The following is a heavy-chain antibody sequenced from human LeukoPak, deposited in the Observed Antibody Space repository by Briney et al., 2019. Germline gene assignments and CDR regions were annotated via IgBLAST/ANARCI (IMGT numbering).Heavy chain of an antibody. CDR2: TSCSSTYI. CDR3: ARVGSGSTSYGYSYMDV. J-gene: IGHJ6*03. D-gene: IGHD6-6*01. CDR1: GFPFCCYS. V-gene: IGHV3-21*01. Sequence: GGSLRLPCAASGFPFCCYSMHWVPQAPAKGLDWVSSTSCSSTYIYYANSVKCRFTSSRDNAKNSLYLQMNSLRAEDTPVYYCARVGSGSTSYGYSYMDVWGKGTTVTVSS.